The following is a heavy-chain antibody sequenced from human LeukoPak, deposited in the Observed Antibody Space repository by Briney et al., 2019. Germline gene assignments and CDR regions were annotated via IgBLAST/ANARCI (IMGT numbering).Heavy chain of an antibody. V-gene: IGHV3-23*01. CDR1: GFTFSDYG. J-gene: IGHJ4*02. Sequence: GGSLRLSCAASGFTFSDYGMNWVRQAPGKGLEWVSTISGGDGRTYYADSVKGRFTISRDNSKNTPYLQMNSLRAEDTAVYYCAKDGRDPYCSSTSCNGDFDYWGQGTLVTVSS. CDR2: ISGGDGRT. D-gene: IGHD2-2*01. CDR3: AKDGRDPYCSSTSCNGDFDY.